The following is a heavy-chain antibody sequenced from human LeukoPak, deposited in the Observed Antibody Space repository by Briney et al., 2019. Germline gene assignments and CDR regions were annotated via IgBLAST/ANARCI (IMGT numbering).Heavy chain of an antibody. CDR3: ARGPVPATAAAVDAFDI. V-gene: IGHV1-46*01. CDR2: INPSGGST. Sequence: ASVKVSCKASGGTFSSYAISWVRQAPGQGLEWMGIINPSGGSTSNAQKFQGRVTMTSDMSTSTDYMELSSLRSEDTAVYYCARGPVPATAAAVDAFDIWGQGTMVTVSS. D-gene: IGHD2-2*01. CDR1: GGTFSSYA. J-gene: IGHJ3*02.